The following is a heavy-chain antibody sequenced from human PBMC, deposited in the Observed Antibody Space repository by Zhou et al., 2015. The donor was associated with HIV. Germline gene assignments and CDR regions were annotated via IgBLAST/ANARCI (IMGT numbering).Heavy chain of an antibody. D-gene: IGHD3-22*01. V-gene: IGHV1-69*06. CDR1: GGTFSNYA. Sequence: QVLLVQSGAEVKKPGSSVKVSCEASGGTFSNYAVSWVRQAPGQGLEWMGSITPMFETETYAEKFRARLTITVDKSTSAAYMELSGLTSEDAAVYFCARSSVNHDYAFDLWGQGTKVIVSS. CDR2: ITPMFETE. J-gene: IGHJ3*01. CDR3: ARSSVNHDYAFDL.